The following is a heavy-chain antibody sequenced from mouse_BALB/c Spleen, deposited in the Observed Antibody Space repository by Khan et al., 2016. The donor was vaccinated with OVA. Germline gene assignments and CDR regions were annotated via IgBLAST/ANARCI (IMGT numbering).Heavy chain of an antibody. V-gene: IGHV5-17*02. Sequence: EVQGVESGGGLVQPGGSRKLSCAASGFTFSSFGMHWVRQAPEKGLEWVAYISSGSSTIYYADTVKGRFTISRDNPKNTLFLQMTSLRSEDTAMYYCARGYWAYGGQGTLVTVSA. CDR2: ISSGSSTI. CDR3: ARGYWAY. D-gene: IGHD2-3*01. CDR1: GFTFSSFG. J-gene: IGHJ3*01.